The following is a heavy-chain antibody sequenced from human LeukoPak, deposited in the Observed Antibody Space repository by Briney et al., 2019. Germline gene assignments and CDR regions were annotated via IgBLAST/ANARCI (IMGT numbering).Heavy chain of an antibody. V-gene: IGHV3-48*01. CDR2: ISSSSSTI. D-gene: IGHD5-18*01. CDR3: AREGHSYAGYGMDV. CDR1: GFTFNCCT. J-gene: IGHJ6*02. Sequence: GGSLRLSCAASGFTFNCCTMGWVRQAPGKGLEWVSYISSSSSTIYYADSVKGRFTISRDNAKNSLYLQMNSLRAEDTAVYYCAREGHSYAGYGMDVWGQGTTVTVSS.